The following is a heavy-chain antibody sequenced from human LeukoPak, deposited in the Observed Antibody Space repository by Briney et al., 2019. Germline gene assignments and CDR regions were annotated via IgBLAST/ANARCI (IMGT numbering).Heavy chain of an antibody. Sequence: PGGSLRLSCAASGFTFSSYSMNWVRQAPGKGLKWVSYISSSSSTIYYADSVKGRFTISTDNAKNSLYLQVNSLRAEGTAVYYCAREQQWLVYMDVWGKGTTVTVS. CDR3: AREQQWLVYMDV. CDR1: GFTFSSYS. D-gene: IGHD6-19*01. CDR2: ISSSSSTI. J-gene: IGHJ6*03. V-gene: IGHV3-48*01.